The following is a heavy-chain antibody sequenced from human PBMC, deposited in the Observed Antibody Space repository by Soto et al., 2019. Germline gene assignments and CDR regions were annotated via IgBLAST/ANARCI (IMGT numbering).Heavy chain of an antibody. CDR3: ARPSRTYYGSDNYFDY. D-gene: IGHD3-10*01. CDR2: IYYSGGT. V-gene: IGHV4-39*01. CDR1: GGSISSSSYY. J-gene: IGHJ4*02. Sequence: SETLSLTCTVSGGSISSSSYYWGWIRQPPGKGLEWIGSIYYSGGTYYNPSLKSRVTISVDTSKNQFSLKLSSVTAADTAVYYCARPSRTYYGSDNYFDYWGQGTLVTVSS.